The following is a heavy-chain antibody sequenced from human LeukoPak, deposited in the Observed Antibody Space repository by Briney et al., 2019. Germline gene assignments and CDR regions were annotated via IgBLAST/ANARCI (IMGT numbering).Heavy chain of an antibody. CDR3: AKDVYGDYGGLDY. J-gene: IGHJ4*02. CDR1: GFTFSTAS. Sequence: PGGSLRLSCAASGFTFSTASLHWVRQAPGRGLEWVSAFDTGFGTYYPDSLKGRFAISRDNSKNTLYLQMNSLRAEDTAVYYCAKDVYGDYGGLDYWGQGTLVTVSS. V-gene: IGHV3-23*01. CDR2: FDTGFGT. D-gene: IGHD4-17*01.